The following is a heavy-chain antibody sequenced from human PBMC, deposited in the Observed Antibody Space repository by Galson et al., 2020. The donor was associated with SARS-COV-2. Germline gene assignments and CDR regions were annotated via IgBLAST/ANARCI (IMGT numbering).Heavy chain of an antibody. CDR3: ARVINWFDP. CDR2: IYYSGST. CDR1: GGSISSSSYY. J-gene: IGHJ5*02. V-gene: IGHV4-39*07. Sequence: SETLSLTCTVSGGSISSSSYYWGWIRQPPGKGLEWIGSIYYSGSTYYNPSLKSRVTISVDTSKNQFSLKLSSVTAADTAVYYCARVINWFDPWGQGTLVTVSS.